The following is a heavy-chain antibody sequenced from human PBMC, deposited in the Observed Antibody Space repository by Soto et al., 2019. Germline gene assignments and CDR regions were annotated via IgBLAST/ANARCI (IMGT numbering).Heavy chain of an antibody. V-gene: IGHV1-69*13. D-gene: IGHD6-19*01. J-gene: IGHJ3*02. CDR2: IIPIFGTA. CDR3: ARYYSQWLVPYAFDI. CDR1: GGTFSSYA. Sequence: SVKVSCKASGGTFSSYAISWVRQAPGQGLEWMGGIIPIFGTANYAQKFQGRVTITADESTSTAYMELSSLRSEDTAVYYCARYYSQWLVPYAFDIWGQGTMVTV.